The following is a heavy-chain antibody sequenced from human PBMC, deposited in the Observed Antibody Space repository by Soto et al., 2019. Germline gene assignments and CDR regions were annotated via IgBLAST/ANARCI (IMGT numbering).Heavy chain of an antibody. CDR3: ARDRVFYYERSGTNTFDY. J-gene: IGHJ4*02. CDR2: IIPIFHTS. CDR1: GGTFSSYE. Sequence: QVQLVQSGAEVKKPGSSVKVSCKASGGTFSSYEISWVRQAPGQGLEWMGGIIPIFHTSNYAQKFQGRVTITADESTSTAYMALSSLRSDDTAVYYCARDRVFYYERSGTNTFDYWGQGTLVTVSS. V-gene: IGHV1-69*01. D-gene: IGHD3-22*01.